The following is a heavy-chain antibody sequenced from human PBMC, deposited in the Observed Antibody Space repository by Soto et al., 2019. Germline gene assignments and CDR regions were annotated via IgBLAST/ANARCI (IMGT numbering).Heavy chain of an antibody. D-gene: IGHD3-9*01. J-gene: IGHJ3*01. CDR2: MNPNSGGS. CDR3: ASERQIDSPSDAFDL. V-gene: IGHV1-2*02. Sequence: QVHLVQSGAEVKKPGASVKVPCMASGYNFIAQNIHWVRQAPGLGLEWMGKMNPNSGGSDYAQEFQGRVTGTRNTSTSPVYMELTSLKSDDTAVYYCASERQIDSPSDAFDLGGLGTVVIVSS. CDR1: GYNFIAQN.